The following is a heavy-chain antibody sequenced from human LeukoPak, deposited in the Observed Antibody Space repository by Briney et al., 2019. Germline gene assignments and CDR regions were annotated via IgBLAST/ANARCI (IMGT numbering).Heavy chain of an antibody. CDR3: ARGGRGTRDLDL. V-gene: IGHV1-69*04. CDR2: IIPILGIA. J-gene: IGHJ2*01. Sequence: SVKVSCKASGGTFSSYAISWVRQAPGQGLEWMGRIIPILGIANYAQKFQGRVTITADKSTSTAYMELSSLRSEDTAVYYCARGGRGTRDLDLWGRGTLVTVSS. CDR1: GGTFSSYA.